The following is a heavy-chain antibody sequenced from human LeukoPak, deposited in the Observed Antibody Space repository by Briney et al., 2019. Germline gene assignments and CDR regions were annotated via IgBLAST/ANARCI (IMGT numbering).Heavy chain of an antibody. CDR1: GGSISSYY. CDR3: ARLIYNTYSNNWRFDY. CDR2: ISSSGST. Sequence: SETLSLTCSVSGGSISSYYWSWIRQPPGKGLECIGYISSSGSTNYNPSLESRVTISKDMSKNQFSLKLSSVTAADTALYYCARLIYNTYSNNWRFDYWGQGTLVTVSS. J-gene: IGHJ4*02. V-gene: IGHV4-4*08. D-gene: IGHD1-1*01.